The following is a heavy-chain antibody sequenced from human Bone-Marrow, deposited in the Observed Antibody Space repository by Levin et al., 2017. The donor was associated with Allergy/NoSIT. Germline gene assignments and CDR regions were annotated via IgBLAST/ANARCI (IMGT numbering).Heavy chain of an antibody. CDR3: TRRGWFGELDDGFDI. J-gene: IGHJ3*02. V-gene: IGHV3-33*01. CDR2: IWYRGSKE. CDR1: GFTFSSYG. D-gene: IGHD3-10*01. Sequence: GGSLRLSFAASGFTFSSYGLHWVRQAPGKGLEWVAGIWYRGSKEYYADSVKGRFTISRDNSKNTLNLQMSSLRGEDTAVYYCTRRGWFGELDDGFDIWGQGTMVTVS.